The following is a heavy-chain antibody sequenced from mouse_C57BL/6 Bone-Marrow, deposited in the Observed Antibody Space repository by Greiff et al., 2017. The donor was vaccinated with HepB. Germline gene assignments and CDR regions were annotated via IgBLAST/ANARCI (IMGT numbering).Heavy chain of an antibody. Sequence: QVQLQQPGAELVKPGASVKLSCKASGYTFTSYWMHWVKQRPGRGLKWIGRIDPNSGGTKYNEKFKSKATLTVDKPSSTAYRQLSSLTSEDSAVYYCAREGYYGSYYFDYWGQGTTLTVSS. CDR3: AREGYYGSYYFDY. J-gene: IGHJ2*01. V-gene: IGHV1-72*01. D-gene: IGHD1-1*01. CDR1: GYTFTSYW. CDR2: IDPNSGGT.